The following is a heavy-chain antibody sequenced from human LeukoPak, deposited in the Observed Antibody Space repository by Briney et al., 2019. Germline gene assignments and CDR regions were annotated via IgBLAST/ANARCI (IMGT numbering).Heavy chain of an antibody. CDR3: ARGRPDGSGSYYKFDP. CDR2: IYYSGRT. Sequence: SGTLSLTCSVSAGSISSSNYYWGWIRQPPGKGLEWIVSIYYSGRTYYNPSLKSRVTISVDTSKKQFSLKLSSVTAADTAVYYCARGRPDGSGSYYKFDPWGQGTLVTVSS. J-gene: IGHJ5*02. CDR1: AGSISSSNYY. V-gene: IGHV4-39*01. D-gene: IGHD3-10*01.